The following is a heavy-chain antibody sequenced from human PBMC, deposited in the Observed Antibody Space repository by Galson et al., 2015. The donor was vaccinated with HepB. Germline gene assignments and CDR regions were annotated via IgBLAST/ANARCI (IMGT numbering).Heavy chain of an antibody. CDR3: ARGKTGAGLLSPFGW. CDR2: LNSDSCYI. V-gene: IGHV3-21*01. D-gene: IGHD3-9*01. CDR1: RFTFSSYT. Sequence: SLRLSCAASRFTFSSYTMNWVRQAPGKGLEWVSSLNSDSCYIHYADSVKGRFTISRDNAENSLYLQMNNLRVEDTAIYYCARGKTGAGLLSPFGWWGQGTLVTVSS. J-gene: IGHJ4*02.